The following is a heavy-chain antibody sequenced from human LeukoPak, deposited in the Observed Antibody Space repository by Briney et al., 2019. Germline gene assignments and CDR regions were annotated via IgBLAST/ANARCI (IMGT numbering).Heavy chain of an antibody. CDR2: ISGSGGST. CDR1: GFTFSNYA. Sequence: GGSLRLSCAASGFTFSNYAMSWVRQAPGKGLEWISGISGSGGSTNYADSVKGRFTISRDNSKNTLYLQMNSLRAEDTAIYYCAKDYSSSWYYFDYWGQGTLVTVSS. D-gene: IGHD6-13*01. J-gene: IGHJ4*02. V-gene: IGHV3-23*01. CDR3: AKDYSSSWYYFDY.